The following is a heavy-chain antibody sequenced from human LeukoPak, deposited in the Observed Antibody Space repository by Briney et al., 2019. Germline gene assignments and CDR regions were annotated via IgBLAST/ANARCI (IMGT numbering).Heavy chain of an antibody. Sequence: GGSLRLSCAASGFTFSSYGMHWVRQAPGKGLEWVSVIYSGGSTYYADSVKGRFTISRDNSKNTLYLQMNSLRAEDTAVYYCARGARYYYDSSGPVGYFDYWGQGTLVTVSS. D-gene: IGHD3-22*01. CDR3: ARGARYYYDSSGPVGYFDY. CDR2: IYSGGST. V-gene: IGHV3-53*01. CDR1: GFTFSSYG. J-gene: IGHJ4*02.